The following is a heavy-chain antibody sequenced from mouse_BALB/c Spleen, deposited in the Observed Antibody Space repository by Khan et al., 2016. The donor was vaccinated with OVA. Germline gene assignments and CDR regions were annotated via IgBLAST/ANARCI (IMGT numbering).Heavy chain of an antibody. Sequence: VELVESGPGRVAPSQSLSITCTVSGFSLTSNGVSWVRQPPGKGLEWLGVIWGDGSINYHSVLKSRLSISKDNSKSQVFLKLNSLQTDDTATYYCAKLRVFYFDYWGQGTTLTVSS. J-gene: IGHJ2*01. V-gene: IGHV2-3*01. CDR3: AKLRVFYFDY. CDR2: IWGDGSI. CDR1: GFSLTSNG.